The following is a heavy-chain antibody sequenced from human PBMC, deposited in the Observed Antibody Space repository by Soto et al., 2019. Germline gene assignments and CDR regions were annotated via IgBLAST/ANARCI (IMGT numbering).Heavy chain of an antibody. CDR1: GAAAGVDY. D-gene: IGHD2-15*01. J-gene: IGHJ6*02. Sequence: VPGAAAGVDYWTWFRQSPGKRMEWIGYVHHSWGSSYNPSLQSRVAISLDTSKCQFSLKVTSVTAPDPAVYYCARQGLGPLHGLVDVWGQETTVTVSS. V-gene: IGHV4-59*08. CDR2: VHHSWGS. CDR3: ARQGLGPLHGLVDV.